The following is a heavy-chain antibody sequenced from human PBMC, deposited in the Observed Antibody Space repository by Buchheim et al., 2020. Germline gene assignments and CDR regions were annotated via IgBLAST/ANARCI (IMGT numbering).Heavy chain of an antibody. CDR1: GGTFSSYA. CDR3: ARDPGYCSGGSCYSYVFDY. J-gene: IGHJ4*02. CDR2: IIPILGIA. D-gene: IGHD2-15*01. Sequence: QVQLVQSGAEVKKPGSSVKVSCKASGGTFSSYAISWVRQAPGQGLEWMGRIIPILGIANYAQKFQGRVTITADKSTSTAYMELSSLRSEDTAVYYCARDPGYCSGGSCYSYVFDYWGQGTL. V-gene: IGHV1-69*04.